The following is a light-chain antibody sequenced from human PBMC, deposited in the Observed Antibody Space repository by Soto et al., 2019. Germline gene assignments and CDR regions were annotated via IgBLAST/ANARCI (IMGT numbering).Light chain of an antibody. CDR3: RQYGSFPRT. J-gene: IGKJ1*01. CDR1: QTVSNIN. V-gene: IGKV3-20*01. CDR2: GVY. Sequence: EIVLTQSPGTLSLSPGEIATLSCRASQTVSNINLAWYQQKPGQAPSLLIYGVYTRVTGLPDRFSGSGSGTDFPLTISRLEPEDFEVYYCRQYGSFPRTFGHGTKVEIK.